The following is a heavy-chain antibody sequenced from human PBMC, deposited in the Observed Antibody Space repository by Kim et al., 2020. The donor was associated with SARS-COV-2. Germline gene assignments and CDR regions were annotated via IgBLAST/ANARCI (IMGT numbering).Heavy chain of an antibody. Sequence: ASVKVSCKASGYTFITYAMHWVRQAPGQGLEWIGWINPGSDHTRYSQKFQGRVTMTRDTSTSTAYMELSSLTSDDTAVYYCARDWTSPEPFDY. D-gene: IGHD1-1*01. V-gene: IGHV1-3*01. CDR2: INPGSDHT. CDR1: GYTFITYA. CDR3: ARDWTSPEPFDY. J-gene: IGHJ4*01.